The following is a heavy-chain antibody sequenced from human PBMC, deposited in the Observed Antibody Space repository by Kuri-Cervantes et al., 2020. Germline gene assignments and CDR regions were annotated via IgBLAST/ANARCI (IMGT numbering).Heavy chain of an antibody. CDR1: GGSISSGGYY. Sequence: SETLSLTCTVSGGSISSGGYYWSWIRQPPGKGLEWIGSIYYSGSTYYNPSLKSRVTISVDTSKNQFSLKLSSVTAADTAVYYCARYWFRGYFQHWGQGTLVTVSS. CDR3: ARYWFRGYFQH. J-gene: IGHJ1*01. V-gene: IGHV4-39*07. D-gene: IGHD3-10*01. CDR2: IYYSGST.